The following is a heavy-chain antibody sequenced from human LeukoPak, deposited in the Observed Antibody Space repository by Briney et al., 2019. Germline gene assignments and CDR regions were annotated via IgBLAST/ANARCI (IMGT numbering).Heavy chain of an antibody. J-gene: IGHJ5*02. V-gene: IGHV1-69*04. CDR1: GGTFSSYA. CDR3: ARDAYYDFWSGYWSNNWFDP. D-gene: IGHD3-3*01. Sequence: SVKVSCKASGGTFSSYAISWVRQAPGQGVEWMGRIIPILGIANYAQKFQGRVTITADKSTSTAYMELSSLRSDDTAVYYCARDAYYDFWSGYWSNNWFDPWGQGTLVTVSS. CDR2: IIPILGIA.